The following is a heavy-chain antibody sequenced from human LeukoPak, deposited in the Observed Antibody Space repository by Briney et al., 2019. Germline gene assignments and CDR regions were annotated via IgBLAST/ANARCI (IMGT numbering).Heavy chain of an antibody. Sequence: SETLSLTCTVSGGSVNSGTYYWNWIRQPPGKGLEWIGYIYYSGSTNYNPSLKSRVTISVDTSKNQFSLKLSSVTAADTAVYYCARDSNGGCSSTSCYQWFDPWGQGTLVTVSS. V-gene: IGHV4-61*01. CDR3: ARDSNGGCSSTSCYQWFDP. J-gene: IGHJ5*02. CDR1: GGSVNSGTYY. CDR2: IYYSGST. D-gene: IGHD2-2*01.